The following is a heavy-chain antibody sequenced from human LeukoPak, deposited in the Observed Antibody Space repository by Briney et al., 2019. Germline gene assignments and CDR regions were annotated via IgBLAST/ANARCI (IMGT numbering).Heavy chain of an antibody. CDR2: NYPGGTI. Sequence: SETLSLTCAVSGASFTSYHWTWIRQPPGKGLEWIGDNYPGGTIRYNPSLESRVTISVDTSKNQFSLMLNSVTAADTAAYYCARHVAHSSKIDSWGLGTLVTVSS. J-gene: IGHJ4*02. CDR1: GASFTSYH. D-gene: IGHD6-6*01. V-gene: IGHV4-4*09. CDR3: ARHVAHSSKIDS.